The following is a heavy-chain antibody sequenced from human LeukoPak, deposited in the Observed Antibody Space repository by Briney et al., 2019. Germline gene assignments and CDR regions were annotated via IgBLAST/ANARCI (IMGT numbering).Heavy chain of an antibody. Sequence: GGSLRLSCAASGFTFSSYAMSWVRQAPGKGLEWVSAISGSGGSTYYADSVKGRLTISRDNSKNTLYLQMNSLRAEDTAVYYCAKDLSSGSLELFDYWGQGTLVTVSS. CDR1: GFTFSSYA. CDR3: AKDLSSGSLELFDY. CDR2: ISGSGGST. D-gene: IGHD1-26*01. V-gene: IGHV3-23*01. J-gene: IGHJ4*02.